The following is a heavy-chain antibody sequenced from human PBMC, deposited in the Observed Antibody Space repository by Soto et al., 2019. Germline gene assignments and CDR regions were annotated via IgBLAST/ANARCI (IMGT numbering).Heavy chain of an antibody. D-gene: IGHD4-17*01. V-gene: IGHV3-9*01. Sequence: EVQLVESGGGLVQPGMSLRLSCAASGLTFDDYAMHWVRQGPGKGLEWVSSISWNSGNLGYADSVKGRFTISRDNAKNSLYLQMNSLRGEDTALYYCVKGASTTVFALNDYWGQGTLVTVSS. CDR1: GLTFDDYA. CDR2: ISWNSGNL. J-gene: IGHJ4*02. CDR3: VKGASTTVFALNDY.